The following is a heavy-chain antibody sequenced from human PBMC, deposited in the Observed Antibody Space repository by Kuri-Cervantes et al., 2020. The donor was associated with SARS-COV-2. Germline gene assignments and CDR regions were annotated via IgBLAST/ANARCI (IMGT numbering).Heavy chain of an antibody. CDR2: VIPLFGTT. V-gene: IGHV1-69*13. J-gene: IGHJ4*02. CDR1: GYTFTGYY. CDR3: ARVDLLWFGELSY. D-gene: IGHD3-10*01. Sequence: SVKVSCKASGYTFTGYYMHWVRQAPGQGLEWMGGVIPLFGTTNYAQKFQGRVTMTADESTSTAYMDPSSLTPEDTAVYYCARVDLLWFGELSYWGQGTLVTVSS.